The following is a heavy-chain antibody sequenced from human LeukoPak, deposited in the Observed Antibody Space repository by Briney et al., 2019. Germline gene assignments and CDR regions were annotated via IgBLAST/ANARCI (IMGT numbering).Heavy chain of an antibody. V-gene: IGHV1-69*05. J-gene: IGHJ4*02. CDR2: IIPIFGTA. D-gene: IGHD3-16*02. CDR3: ARDRGDLSYFDY. CDR1: GGTFSSYA. Sequence: ASVKVSCKASGGTFSSYAISWVRRAPGQGLEWMGGIIPIFGTANYAQKFQGRVTITTDESTSTAYMELSSLRSEDTAVYYCARDRGDLSYFDYWGQGTLVTVSS.